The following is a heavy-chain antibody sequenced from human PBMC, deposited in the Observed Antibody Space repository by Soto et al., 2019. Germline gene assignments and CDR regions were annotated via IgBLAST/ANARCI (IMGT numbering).Heavy chain of an antibody. Sequence: QVQLVQSGAEVKKPGSSVKVSCKASGGTFSSYTISWVRQAPGQGLEWMGRIIPILGIANYAQKFQGRVTITADKSTSTAYMELSRLRSEDTAVYYCARVGYSHVAQAGGDYWGQGTLVTVSS. CDR3: ARVGYSHVAQAGGDY. CDR1: GGTFSSYT. D-gene: IGHD2-15*01. V-gene: IGHV1-69*02. J-gene: IGHJ4*02. CDR2: IIPILGIA.